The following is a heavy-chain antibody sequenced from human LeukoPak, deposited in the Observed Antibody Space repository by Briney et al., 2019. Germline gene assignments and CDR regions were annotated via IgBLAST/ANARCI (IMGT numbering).Heavy chain of an antibody. D-gene: IGHD3-3*01. V-gene: IGHV3-23*01. Sequence: GGSLRPSCAASGFTFSNYAMTWVRQAPGKGLEWVSTISGGGGSTYYADSVKGRFTISRDNSKNTLYLQVNSLRVEDTAVYYCAKGGSGFLEWLPEDYYYYMDVWGKGTTVTVSS. CDR3: AKGGSGFLEWLPEDYYYYMDV. CDR1: GFTFSNYA. CDR2: ISGGGGST. J-gene: IGHJ6*03.